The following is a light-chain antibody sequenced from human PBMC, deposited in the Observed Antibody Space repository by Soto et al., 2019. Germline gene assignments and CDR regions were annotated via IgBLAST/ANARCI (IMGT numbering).Light chain of an antibody. Sequence: QSVLTQSPSASGTPGQRVTMSCSGSRSNIGGEAVSWYQQFPGKAPKLLIFDTTQRPSGVPDRFSGSKSGTSASLAISGLQSEDEAEYYCAAWDDGLNGPVFGGGTKLTVL. V-gene: IGLV1-44*01. J-gene: IGLJ3*02. CDR2: DTT. CDR1: RSNIGGEA. CDR3: AAWDDGLNGPV.